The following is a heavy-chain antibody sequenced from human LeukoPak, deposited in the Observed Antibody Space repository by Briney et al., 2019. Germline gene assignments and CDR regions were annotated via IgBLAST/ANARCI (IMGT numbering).Heavy chain of an antibody. CDR2: ISAYNGNT. CDR1: GYTFTSYG. J-gene: IGHJ4*02. D-gene: IGHD4-17*01. CDR3: ARERNGDYVDY. V-gene: IGHV1-18*01. Sequence: ASVKVSCKASGYTFTSYGISWVRQAPGQGLEWMGWISAYNGNTNYAQKLQGRVTMTTDTSTSTAYMELRSLGTDDTAVYYCARERNGDYVDYWGQGTLVTVSS.